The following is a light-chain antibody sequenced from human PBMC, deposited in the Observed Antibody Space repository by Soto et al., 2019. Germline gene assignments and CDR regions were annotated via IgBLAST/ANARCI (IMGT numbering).Light chain of an antibody. J-gene: IGKJ2*01. CDR3: QQYDNLPYT. Sequence: DIQMTQSPSSLSASVGDRVTITCQASQGISSYLNWYQQQPGKAPKLLIYDASTLETGVPSRFSGSGSGTDFTFTISGLQPEDSATYYCQQYDNLPYTFGQGTTLEIK. CDR2: DAS. CDR1: QGISSY. V-gene: IGKV1-33*01.